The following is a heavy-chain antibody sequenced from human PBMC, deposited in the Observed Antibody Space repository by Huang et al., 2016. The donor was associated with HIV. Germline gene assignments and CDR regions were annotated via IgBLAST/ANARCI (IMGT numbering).Heavy chain of an antibody. V-gene: IGHV4-34*02. CDR1: GGSFSGHY. D-gene: IGHD3-22*01. Sequence: QVQLQQWGAELLKPSETLSLTCAVSGGSFSGHYWTWIRQPPGRGLEWIGEISDRGSTTYNPSLKWRVTISGDPSQSQFSLKLNSVTAADTAIYYCARMFKYDSGGYWGNDAFDIWGQGTMVTVSS. CDR3: ARMFKYDSGGYWGNDAFDI. J-gene: IGHJ3*02. CDR2: ISDRGST.